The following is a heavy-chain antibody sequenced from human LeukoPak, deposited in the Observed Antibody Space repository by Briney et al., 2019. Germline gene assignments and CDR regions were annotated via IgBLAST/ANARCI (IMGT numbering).Heavy chain of an antibody. CDR2: IYSGGST. CDR1: GFTVSSNY. V-gene: IGHV3-53*01. Sequence: PGGSLRLSCAASGFTVSSNYMSWVRQAPGKGLEWVSVIYSGGSTYYADSVKGRFTISRDNSKNTLYLQMNSLRAEDTAVYYCAKFRYSGSYWFDYWGQGTLVTVSS. CDR3: AKFRYSGSYWFDY. J-gene: IGHJ4*02. D-gene: IGHD1-26*01.